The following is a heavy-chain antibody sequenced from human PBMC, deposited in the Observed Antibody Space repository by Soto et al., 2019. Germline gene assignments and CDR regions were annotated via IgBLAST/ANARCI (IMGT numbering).Heavy chain of an antibody. CDR1: GGSISSSSYY. D-gene: IGHD2-15*01. J-gene: IGHJ2*01. CDR2: IYYSGST. V-gene: IGHV4-39*01. Sequence: QLQLQESGPGLVKPSETLSLTCTVSGGSISSSSYYWGWIRQPPGKGLEWIGSIYYSGSTHYNPSLTSRVTISVDTSKNQFSLKLSSVTAADTAVYYCASSIWVVTSSIYWYFDLWGRGTLVTVSS. CDR3: ASSIWVVTSSIYWYFDL.